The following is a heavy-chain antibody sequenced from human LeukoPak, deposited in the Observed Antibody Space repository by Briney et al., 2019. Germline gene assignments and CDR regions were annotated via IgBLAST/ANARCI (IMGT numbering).Heavy chain of an antibody. Sequence: PGGSLRLSCAASGFTFSSYAMHWVRQAPGKGLEWVAVISYDGSNKYYADSVKGRFTISRDNSKNTLYLQMNSLRAEDTAVYYCARDRYSNYGYDYYGMDVWGQGTTVTVSS. V-gene: IGHV3-30-3*01. D-gene: IGHD4-11*01. CDR3: ARDRYSNYGYDYYGMDV. CDR2: ISYDGSNK. CDR1: GFTFSSYA. J-gene: IGHJ6*02.